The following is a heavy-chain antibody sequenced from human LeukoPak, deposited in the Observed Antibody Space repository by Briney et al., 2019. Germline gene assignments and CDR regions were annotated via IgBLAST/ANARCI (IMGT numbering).Heavy chain of an antibody. J-gene: IGHJ4*02. CDR1: GGSINNYH. Sequence: SETLSLTCTVSGGSINNYHWSWIRQPPGKGLEWIGYIYYSGSTNYNPSLKGRVTISVDTSKNQFSLKLTSVTAADTAVYYCARVGSYTVPDWGQGTLVTVSS. CDR2: IYYSGST. CDR3: ARVGSYTVPD. V-gene: IGHV4-59*01. D-gene: IGHD3-10*01.